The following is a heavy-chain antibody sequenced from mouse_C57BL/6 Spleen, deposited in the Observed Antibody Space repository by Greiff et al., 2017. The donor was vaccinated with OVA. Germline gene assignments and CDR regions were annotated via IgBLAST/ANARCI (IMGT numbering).Heavy chain of an antibody. Sequence: EVKLVESEGGLVQPGSSMKLSCTASGFTFSDYYMAWVRQVPEKGLEWVAYLNYDGSSTYYLDSLKSRFIISRNNAKKILNLQMSRLKSEDTATYYCARVYGSRADAMDYWGQGTSVTVSS. CDR3: ARVYGSRADAMDY. D-gene: IGHD1-1*01. V-gene: IGHV5-16*01. CDR2: LNYDGSST. J-gene: IGHJ4*01. CDR1: GFTFSDYY.